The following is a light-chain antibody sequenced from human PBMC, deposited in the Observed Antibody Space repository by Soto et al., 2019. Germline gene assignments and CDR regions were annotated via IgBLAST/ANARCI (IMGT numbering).Light chain of an antibody. CDR2: EVN. CDR1: SSDVGGYNY. V-gene: IGLV2-8*01. CDR3: SSYAGSSNV. Sequence: QSVLTQPPSASVSPGQSVAISCTGTSSDVGGYNYVSWYQQHPGKAPKLMIYEVNKRPSGVPDRFSGSKPGNTASLTVSGLQAEDEADYYCSSYAGSSNVFGTGTKVTVL. J-gene: IGLJ1*01.